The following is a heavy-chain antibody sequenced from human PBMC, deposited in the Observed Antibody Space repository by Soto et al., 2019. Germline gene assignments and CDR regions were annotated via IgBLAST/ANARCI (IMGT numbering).Heavy chain of an antibody. V-gene: IGHV1-2*04. CDR1: GYTFTGYY. CDR2: INPNSGGT. D-gene: IGHD6-19*01. J-gene: IGHJ6*02. Sequence: ASVKVSCKASGYTFTGYYMHWVRQAPGQGLEWMGWINPNSGGTNYAQKFQGWVTMTRDTSISTAYMELSRLRSDDTAVYYCARDRAVAGTYHYGMDVWGQGTTVTVSS. CDR3: ARDRAVAGTYHYGMDV.